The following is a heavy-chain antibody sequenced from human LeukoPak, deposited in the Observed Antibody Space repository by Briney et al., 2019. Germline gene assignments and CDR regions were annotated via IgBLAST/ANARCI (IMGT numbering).Heavy chain of an antibody. J-gene: IGHJ5*02. D-gene: IGHD2-15*01. Sequence: GASVKVSCKASGGTFSSYAISWVRQAPGQGLEWMGGIIPIFGTANYAQKFQGRATITADESTSTAYMELSSLRSEDTAVYYCAGHCSGGSCYSGWFDPWGQGTLVTVSS. CDR3: AGHCSGGSCYSGWFDP. CDR1: GGTFSSYA. CDR2: IIPIFGTA. V-gene: IGHV1-69*01.